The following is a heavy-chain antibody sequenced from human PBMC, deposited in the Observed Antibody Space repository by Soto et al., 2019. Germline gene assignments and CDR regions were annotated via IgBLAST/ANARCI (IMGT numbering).Heavy chain of an antibody. V-gene: IGHV3-74*01. CDR1: GLTFSNYW. CDR2: IKSDGRRT. Sequence: LRLSCAASGLTFSNYWMHWVRQAPGKGLVWVSRIKSDGRRTNYADAVKGRFTISRDNAKNTLYLQMNSLRAEGTAVYYCAAHDYGEYWGQGTLVTVSS. J-gene: IGHJ4*02. CDR3: AAHDYGEY.